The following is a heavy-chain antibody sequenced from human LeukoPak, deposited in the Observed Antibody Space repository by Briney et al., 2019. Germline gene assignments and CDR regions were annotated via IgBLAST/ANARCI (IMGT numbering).Heavy chain of an antibody. CDR2: VSGSGDVT. V-gene: IGHV3-23*01. CDR1: GFTFSSYA. J-gene: IGHJ4*02. Sequence: PGGSLRLSCAASGFTFSSYAMSWVRQAPGKGLEWVSAVSGSGDVTYYADSLKGRFTISRDNSKTTLYLQMNSLRAEDTAVYYCAIDRFGSTVVREFDYWGQGTLVTVSS. CDR3: AIDRFGSTVVREFDY. D-gene: IGHD4-23*01.